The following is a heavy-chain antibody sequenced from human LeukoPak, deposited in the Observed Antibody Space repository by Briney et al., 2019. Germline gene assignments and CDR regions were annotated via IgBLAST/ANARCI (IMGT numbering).Heavy chain of an antibody. CDR3: AKASAQRPFDP. J-gene: IGHJ5*02. V-gene: IGHV3-9*01. Sequence: GGSLRLSCAASGFTFDDYAMHWVRQAPGKGLEWVSGISWNSGSIGYADSVKGRFTISRDSAKNSLYLQMNGLRAEDTALYYCAKASAQRPFDPWGQGTLVTVSS. CDR1: GFTFDDYA. CDR2: ISWNSGSI. D-gene: IGHD6-25*01.